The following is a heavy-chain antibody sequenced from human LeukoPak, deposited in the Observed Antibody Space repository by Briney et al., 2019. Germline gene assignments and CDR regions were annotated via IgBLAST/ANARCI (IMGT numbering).Heavy chain of an antibody. V-gene: IGHV3-23*01. Sequence: GGSLTLSCAASGFTFSSYAMSWVRQAPGKGLEWVSAISGSGGSTYYADSVKGRFTISRDNSKNTLYLQMNSLRAEDTAVYYCAKDPYSNPLPYFEYWGQGTLVTVSS. J-gene: IGHJ4*02. CDR2: ISGSGGST. CDR1: GFTFSSYA. CDR3: AKDPYSNPLPYFEY. D-gene: IGHD4-11*01.